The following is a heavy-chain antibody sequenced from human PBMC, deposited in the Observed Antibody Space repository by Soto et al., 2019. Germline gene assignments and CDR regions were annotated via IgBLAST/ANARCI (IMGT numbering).Heavy chain of an antibody. D-gene: IGHD2-15*01. CDR1: GFTFSSYW. Sequence: EVQLVESGGDLVQRGGSLRLSCAASGFTFSSYWMHWVRQVPGKGLVWVSRVNGNGSITNYADSVKGRFTISRDNARNTVYVQLRSLRGEDTDVYYCARGLGGSSVGVVGYWGQGTLVSVSS. CDR3: ARGLGGSSVGVVGY. V-gene: IGHV3-74*01. CDR2: VNGNGSIT. J-gene: IGHJ4*02.